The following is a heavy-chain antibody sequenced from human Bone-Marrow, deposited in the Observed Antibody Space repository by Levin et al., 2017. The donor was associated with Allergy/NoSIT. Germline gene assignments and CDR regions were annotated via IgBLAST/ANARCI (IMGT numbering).Heavy chain of an antibody. CDR1: GFTFSSYG. Sequence: GGSLRLSCAASGFTFSSYGMHWVRQAPGKGLEWVAVISYDGSNKYYADSVKGRFTISRDNSKNTLYLQMNSLRAEETAVYYCAKESGVGAKSLGGLDYWGQGTLVTVSS. J-gene: IGHJ4*02. D-gene: IGHD1-26*01. CDR3: AKESGVGAKSLGGLDY. CDR2: ISYDGSNK. V-gene: IGHV3-30*18.